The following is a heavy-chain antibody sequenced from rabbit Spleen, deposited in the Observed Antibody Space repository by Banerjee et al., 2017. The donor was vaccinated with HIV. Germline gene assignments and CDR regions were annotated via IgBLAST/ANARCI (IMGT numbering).Heavy chain of an antibody. V-gene: IGHV1S45*01. D-gene: IGHD8-1*01. Sequence: QEQLEESGGDLVKPGASLTLTCTASGFSFSSSDYMCWVRQAPGKGLEWISCIAGSSSDFTYSASWAKGRFTISKTSSTTVTLQMTSLTAADTATYFCARDTGSSFSSYGMDLWGPGTLVTVS. J-gene: IGHJ6*01. CDR1: GFSFSSSDY. CDR2: IAGSSSDFT. CDR3: ARDTGSSFSSYGMDL.